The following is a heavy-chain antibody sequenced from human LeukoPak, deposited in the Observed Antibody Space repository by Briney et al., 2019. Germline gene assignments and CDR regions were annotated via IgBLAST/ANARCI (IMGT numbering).Heavy chain of an antibody. CDR2: ISYTGST. V-gene: IGHV4-59*01. D-gene: IGHD3-16*01. J-gene: IGHJ4*02. CDR1: GYSISNSY. Sequence: PSETLSLTCTVSGYSISNSYWSWIRQPPGKGLEWIGYISYTGSTNYNPSLKSRVTISVDTSNNQFSLKLSSVTAADTAVYYCARVGRGDYVWGSYSFDYWGQGTLVTVSS. CDR3: ARVGRGDYVWGSYSFDY.